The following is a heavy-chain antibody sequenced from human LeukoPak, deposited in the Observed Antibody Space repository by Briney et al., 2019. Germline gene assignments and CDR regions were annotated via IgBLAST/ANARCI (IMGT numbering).Heavy chain of an antibody. D-gene: IGHD1-1*01. Sequence: ASVKVSCKASGYTFSGYFVHWLRQAPGQGLEWMGRINAGSGDTEFAQKFQGRVTMNRDTFVSTAYMEVSGLTSDDTAMYYCARDLSSTPNWELDHWGQGTLVTVSS. J-gene: IGHJ4*02. CDR1: GYTFSGYF. V-gene: IGHV1-2*06. CDR3: ARDLSSTPNWELDH. CDR2: INAGSGDT.